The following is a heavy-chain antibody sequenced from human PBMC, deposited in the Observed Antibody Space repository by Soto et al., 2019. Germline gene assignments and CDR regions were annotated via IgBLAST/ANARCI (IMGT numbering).Heavy chain of an antibody. CDR2: IIPIFGTA. D-gene: IGHD2-15*01. CDR3: AGEGSGSYCYYGMDV. CDR1: GGTFSSYS. Sequence: QVQLVQSGAEVKKPGSSVKVSCKASGGTFSSYSISWVRQAPGQGLEWMGGIIPIFGTANYAQKFQGRVTITADESTSTAYMELSSLRSEDTAVFYCAGEGSGSYCYYGMDVWGQGTTVTVSS. V-gene: IGHV1-69*12. J-gene: IGHJ6*02.